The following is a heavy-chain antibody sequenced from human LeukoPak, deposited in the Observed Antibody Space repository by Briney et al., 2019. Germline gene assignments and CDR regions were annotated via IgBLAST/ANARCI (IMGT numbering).Heavy chain of an antibody. D-gene: IGHD3-22*01. Sequence: PSETLSLTCTVSGGSISSSSYYWGWIRQPPGKGLEWIGSIYYSGSTYYNPSLKSRVTISVDTSKNQFSLKLSSVTAADTAVYYCARVSGDSSGDITADYWGQGTLVTVSS. V-gene: IGHV4-39*01. CDR2: IYYSGST. J-gene: IGHJ4*02. CDR3: ARVSGDSSGDITADY. CDR1: GGSISSSSYY.